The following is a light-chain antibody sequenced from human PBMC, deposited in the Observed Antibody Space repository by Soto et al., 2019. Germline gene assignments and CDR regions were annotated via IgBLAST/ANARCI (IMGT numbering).Light chain of an antibody. V-gene: IGLV1-40*01. CDR1: SSNIGAGYD. CDR2: VNS. Sequence: QSVLTQPPSVSGAPGQRVTISCTGSSSNIGAGYDVHWYQQLPGTAPKLLIYVNSNRPSWVPDRFSGSKSGTSASLAITGLQAEDEADYYCPSYDSSLSGSVFGGGTKLTVL. J-gene: IGLJ3*02. CDR3: PSYDSSLSGSV.